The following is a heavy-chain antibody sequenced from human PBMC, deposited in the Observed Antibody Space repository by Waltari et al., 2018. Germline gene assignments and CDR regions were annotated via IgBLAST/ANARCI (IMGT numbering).Heavy chain of an antibody. J-gene: IGHJ4*02. Sequence: EVQLLESGGGLVQPGGSLRLSCGASGFTFSRYDMSWVRQAPGKGLEWVSFISGSGDSTYYAYSVGGRFTISRDNSKNTLYVQMNSLRAEDTAVYYCAKRGSYFDDWGQGTLVTVSS. CDR3: AKRGSYFDD. CDR1: GFTFSRYD. V-gene: IGHV3-23*01. D-gene: IGHD1-26*01. CDR2: ISGSGDST.